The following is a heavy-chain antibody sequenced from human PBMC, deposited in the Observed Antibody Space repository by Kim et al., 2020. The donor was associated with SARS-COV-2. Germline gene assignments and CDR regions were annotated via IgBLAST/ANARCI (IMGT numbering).Heavy chain of an antibody. D-gene: IGHD2-15*01. Sequence: ADPENGRLNITRDNTKNSLYLQMNSLRADDTAVYYCARDGNRAEYFQHWGQGTLVTVSS. V-gene: IGHV3-11*06. J-gene: IGHJ1*01. CDR3: ARDGNRAEYFQH.